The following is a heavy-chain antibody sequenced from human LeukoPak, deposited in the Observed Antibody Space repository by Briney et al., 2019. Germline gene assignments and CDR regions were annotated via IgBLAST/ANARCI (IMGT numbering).Heavy chain of an antibody. D-gene: IGHD4-23*01. CDR3: AKGTAQWELYDY. CDR2: IIGGGDVT. Sequence: GGSLRLSCAASGFAFGSYAMSWVRQAPGKGLEWVSAIIGGGDVTFYTDSVKGRFTISRDNSKNTLYLQMNSLRAEDTALYYCAKGTAQWELYDYWGQGTLVTVSS. J-gene: IGHJ4*02. V-gene: IGHV3-23*01. CDR1: GFAFGSYA.